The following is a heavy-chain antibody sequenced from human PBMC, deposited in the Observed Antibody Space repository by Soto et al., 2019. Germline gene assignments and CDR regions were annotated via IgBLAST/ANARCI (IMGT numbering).Heavy chain of an antibody. V-gene: IGHV1-18*01. CDR1: GYTFTSYG. CDR3: ARASCSSTSCSHAGY. Sequence: ASVKVSCKASGYTFTSYGISWVRQAPGQGLEWMGWISAYNGNTNYAQKLQGRVTMTTDTSTSTAYMELRCLRSDDTAVYYCARASCSSTSCSHAGYWGQGTLVTVSS. J-gene: IGHJ4*02. CDR2: ISAYNGNT. D-gene: IGHD2-2*01.